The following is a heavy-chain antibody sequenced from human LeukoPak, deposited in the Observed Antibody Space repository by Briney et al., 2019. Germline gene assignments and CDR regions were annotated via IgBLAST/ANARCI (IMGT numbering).Heavy chain of an antibody. V-gene: IGHV3-64D*06. CDR2: ITGDGGST. D-gene: IGHD6-13*01. J-gene: IGHJ4*02. CDR3: VRQAVADVFFDS. CDR1: GFTFSSYS. Sequence: GSLRLSCSASGFTFSSYSMHWVRQAPGEGLKYISVITGDGGSTYYADSVKGRFTISRDNPKNTLYLQMSSLRTEDTAVYYCVRQAVADVFFDSWGQGTLVTVSS.